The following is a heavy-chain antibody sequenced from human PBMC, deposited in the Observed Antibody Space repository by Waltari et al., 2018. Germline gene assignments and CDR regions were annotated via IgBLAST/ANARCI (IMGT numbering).Heavy chain of an antibody. V-gene: IGHV5-10-1*03. D-gene: IGHD6-19*01. Sequence: EVQLVQSGAEVKKPGESLRISCKGSGYSFTSYWISWVRQMTGKGLEWMGRIDPSDSYTNYSPSFQGHVTISADKSISTAYLQWSSLKASDTAMYYCARHLTIAVAGTKEFDYWGQGTLVTVSS. CDR1: GYSFTSYW. J-gene: IGHJ4*02. CDR2: IDPSDSYT. CDR3: ARHLTIAVAGTKEFDY.